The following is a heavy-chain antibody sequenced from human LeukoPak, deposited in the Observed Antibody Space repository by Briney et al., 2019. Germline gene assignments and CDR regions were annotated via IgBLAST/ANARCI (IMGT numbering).Heavy chain of an antibody. D-gene: IGHD3-3*01. V-gene: IGHV1-69*05. J-gene: IGHJ4*02. CDR1: GGTFSSYA. Sequence: SVKVSCKASGGTFSSYAISWVRQAPGQGLEWMGGIIPIFGTANYAQKFQGRVTITTDESTSKAYMELSSLRSEDTAVYYCASVSGYDFWSGYSIMGDWGQGTLVTVSS. CDR3: ASVSGYDFWSGYSIMGD. CDR2: IIPIFGTA.